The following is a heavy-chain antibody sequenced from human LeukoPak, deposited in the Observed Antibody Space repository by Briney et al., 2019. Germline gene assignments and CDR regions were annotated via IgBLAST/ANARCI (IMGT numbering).Heavy chain of an antibody. CDR2: ISGDGGNT. CDR3: AKEDYYDSRGYSHPGGY. J-gene: IGHJ4*02. V-gene: IGHV3-43*02. D-gene: IGHD3-22*01. CDR1: GFTFDDYA. Sequence: GGSLRLSCAASGFTFDDYAMHWVRQAPGKGLEWVSLISGDGGNTYYADSVKGRFTISRDNSKNSLYLQMNSLRTEDTALYYCAKEDYYDSRGYSHPGGYWGQGTLVTVSS.